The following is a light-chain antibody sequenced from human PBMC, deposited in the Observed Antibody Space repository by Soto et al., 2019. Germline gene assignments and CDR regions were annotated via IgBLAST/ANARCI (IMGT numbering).Light chain of an antibody. CDR2: GAS. CDR3: QQYGSSPGWS. CDR1: QSVSSSY. Sequence: EIVLTQSPGTLSLSPGERATLSCRASQSVSSSYLAWYQQKPGQAPRLLIYGASSRATVIPDRFSGSGSGKDFTLTLSRVEPENFAVYYCQQYGSSPGWSFGQGTKVEIK. V-gene: IGKV3-20*01. J-gene: IGKJ1*01.